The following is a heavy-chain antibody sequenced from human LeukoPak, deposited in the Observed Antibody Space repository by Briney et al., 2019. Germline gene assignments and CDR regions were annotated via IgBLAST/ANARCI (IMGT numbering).Heavy chain of an antibody. J-gene: IGHJ6*02. Sequence: SETLSLTCAVSGGSISSSNWWSWVRQPPGKGLEWIGEIYHSGSTNYNPSLKSRVTISVDKSKNQFSLKLSSVTAADTAVYYCARLWFGCYYYGMDVWGQGTTVTVSS. CDR2: IYHSGST. CDR1: GGSISSSNW. D-gene: IGHD3-10*01. V-gene: IGHV4-4*02. CDR3: ARLWFGCYYYGMDV.